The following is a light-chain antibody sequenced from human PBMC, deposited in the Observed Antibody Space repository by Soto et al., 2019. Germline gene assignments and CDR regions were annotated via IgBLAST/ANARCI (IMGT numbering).Light chain of an antibody. CDR1: QSSSSY. CDR2: AAS. Sequence: DIPMTQSPSSLYASVGDRVTITCRASQSSSSYLNWYQQKPGKAPKLLIYAASSLQSGVLSRFSGSGSGTDFTRTIISLQLDKFPTYYFQQSYRTPYTFGQGTKLEIK. V-gene: IGKV1-39*01. CDR3: QQSYRTPYT. J-gene: IGKJ2*01.